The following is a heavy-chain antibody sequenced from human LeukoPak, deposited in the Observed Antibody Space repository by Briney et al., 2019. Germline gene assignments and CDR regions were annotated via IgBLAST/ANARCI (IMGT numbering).Heavy chain of an antibody. V-gene: IGHV5-51*01. CDR1: GYSFTSYW. D-gene: IGHD2-2*01. J-gene: IGHJ4*02. CDR3: ASPPTRECSSISCPLSY. Sequence: GESLKISCKGSGYSFTSYWIGWVRQMPGKGLEWMGIIYSGDSDTRYSPSFQGQVTISADKSISTAYLQWSSLKASDTAMYYCASPPTRECSSISCPLSYWGQGTLVTVSS. CDR2: IYSGDSDT.